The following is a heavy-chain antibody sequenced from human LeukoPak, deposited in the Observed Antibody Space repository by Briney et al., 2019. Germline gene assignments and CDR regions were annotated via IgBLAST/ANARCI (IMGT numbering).Heavy chain of an antibody. CDR3: AKDPGGYNNYYYMDV. CDR1: GFTFSSYG. D-gene: IGHD3-10*01. CDR2: IRYDGSNN. Sequence: GGSLRLSCAASGFTFSSYGMHWVRQAPGKGLEWVAFIRYDGSNNYYADSVKGRFTISRDNSKNTLHLQMNSLRPEDTAVYYCAKDPGGYNNYYYMDVWGKGTTVTISS. J-gene: IGHJ6*03. V-gene: IGHV3-30*02.